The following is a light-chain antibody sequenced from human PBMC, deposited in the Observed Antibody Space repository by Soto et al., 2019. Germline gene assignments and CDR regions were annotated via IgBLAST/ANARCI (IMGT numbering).Light chain of an antibody. J-gene: IGKJ1*01. CDR2: GAS. CDR1: QSVSSNY. CDR3: QQYGTSPWT. V-gene: IGKV3-20*01. Sequence: EMVLTQSPATLSLSPGESATLSCRASQSVSSNYLAWYQQKPGQAPRLLTFGASSRATGIPDRFSASGSGTDFTLTISRLEPEDFAVYYCQQYGTSPWTFGQGTKVDIK.